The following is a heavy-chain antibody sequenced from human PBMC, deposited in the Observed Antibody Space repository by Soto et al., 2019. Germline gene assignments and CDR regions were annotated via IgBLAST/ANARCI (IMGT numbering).Heavy chain of an antibody. D-gene: IGHD3-3*01. CDR1: GGSISSSNW. V-gene: IGHV4-4*02. Sequence: QVQLQESGPGLVKPSGTLSLTCAVSGGSISSSNWWSWVRQPPGKGLEWIGEIYHSGSTNYNPSLKSRVTISVDKSKNQFSLKLSSVTAADTAVYYCARGYYDFWSGPEENWFDPWGQGTLVTVSS. CDR2: IYHSGST. CDR3: ARGYYDFWSGPEENWFDP. J-gene: IGHJ5*02.